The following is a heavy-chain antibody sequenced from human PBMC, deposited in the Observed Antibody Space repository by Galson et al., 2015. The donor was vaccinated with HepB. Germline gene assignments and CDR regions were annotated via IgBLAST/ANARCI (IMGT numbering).Heavy chain of an antibody. V-gene: IGHV4-31*03. J-gene: IGHJ5*02. CDR3: ARVILVPPTRVGNGVDP. Sequence: TLSLTCTVSGSSISSGGYYWSWIRQHPGEGLEWIGYIYYSGSTYYNPSLKSRVIISVDTSKNQFSLKLSSVTAPDTAVYYCARVILVPPTRVGNGVDPWGQGTLVTVSS. CDR1: GSSISSGGYY. D-gene: IGHD2-21*01. CDR2: IYYSGST.